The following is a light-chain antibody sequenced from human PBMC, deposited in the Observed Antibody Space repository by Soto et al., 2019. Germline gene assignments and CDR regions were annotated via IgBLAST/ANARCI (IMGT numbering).Light chain of an antibody. CDR1: QSVSSY. Sequence: EIVLTQSPATLSLSPGERATLSCRASQSVSSYLAWYQQTPGQAPRLLIYDASNRATGIPARFSGSGSGTDSTLTISSLEPEDFAVYYCQQRSNWPTFGGGTKVAI. CDR2: DAS. V-gene: IGKV3-11*01. J-gene: IGKJ4*01. CDR3: QQRSNWPT.